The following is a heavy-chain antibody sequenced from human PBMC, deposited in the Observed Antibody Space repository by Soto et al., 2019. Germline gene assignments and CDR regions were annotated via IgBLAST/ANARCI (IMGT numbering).Heavy chain of an antibody. D-gene: IGHD6-19*01. CDR3: ASNGYSSGWYGMDV. CDR2: INHSGST. Sequence: PSETLSLTFAVYGGSFNGYYWSWIRQPPGKGLEWIGEINHSGSTNYNPYLKSRVTISVDTSKNQFSLKLSSVTAADTAVYYCASNGYSSGWYGMDVWGQGNTVTVSS. V-gene: IGHV4-34*01. J-gene: IGHJ6*02. CDR1: GGSFNGYY.